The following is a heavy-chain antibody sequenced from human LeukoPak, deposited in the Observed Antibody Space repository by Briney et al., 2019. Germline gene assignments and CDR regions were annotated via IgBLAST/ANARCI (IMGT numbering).Heavy chain of an antibody. CDR1: GGSISSYY. D-gene: IGHD3-22*01. CDR2: IYTSGST. V-gene: IGHV4-4*07. Sequence: SETLSLTCTVSGGSISSYYWSWIRQPAGKGLEWIGRIYTSGSTNYNPSLKSRVTISVDTSKNQFSLKLSSVTAADTAVYYCASSTYYYDSSGYQARGYYYYYMDVWGKGTTVTVSS. J-gene: IGHJ6*03. CDR3: ASSTYYYDSSGYQARGYYYYYMDV.